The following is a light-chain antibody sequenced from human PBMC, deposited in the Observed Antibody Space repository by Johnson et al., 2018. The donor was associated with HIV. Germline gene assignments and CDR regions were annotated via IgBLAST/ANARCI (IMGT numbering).Light chain of an antibody. Sequence: QLVLTQPPSVSAAPGQKVTISCSGSNSNIGNNYVSWYQQVPGTAPKLLIYENNKRPSGIPDRFSGSKSGTSATLGITGLQTGDEAEYYCGTWDSSLSAYVFGTWTKVTVL. CDR3: GTWDSSLSAYV. J-gene: IGLJ1*01. CDR2: ENN. CDR1: NSNIGNNY. V-gene: IGLV1-51*02.